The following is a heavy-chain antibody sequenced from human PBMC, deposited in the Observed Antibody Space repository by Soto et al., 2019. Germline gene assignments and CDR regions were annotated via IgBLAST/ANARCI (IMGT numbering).Heavy chain of an antibody. CDR1: GGSISSGVYY. CDR2: IYYSGST. J-gene: IGHJ3*02. D-gene: IGHD3-22*01. Sequence: SETLSLTCTVSGGSISSGVYYWSWIRHHPGKGLEWIGYIYYSGSTYYNPSLKSRVTISVDTSKNQFSLKLSSVTAADTAVYYCARASYYYDSSGYAPDAFDIWGQGTMVTVSS. V-gene: IGHV4-31*03. CDR3: ARASYYYDSSGYAPDAFDI.